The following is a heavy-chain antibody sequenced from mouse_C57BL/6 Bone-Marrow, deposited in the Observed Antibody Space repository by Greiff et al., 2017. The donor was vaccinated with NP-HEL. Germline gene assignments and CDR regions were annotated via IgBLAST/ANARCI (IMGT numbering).Heavy chain of an antibody. V-gene: IGHV3-6*01. CDR1: GYSITSGYY. Sequence: VQLKESGPGLVKPSQSLSLTCSVTGYSITSGYYWNWIRQFPGNKLEWMGYISYDGSNNYNPSLKNRISITRDTSKNQFFLKLNSVTTEDTATYYCARDPSWTPWFAYWGQGTLVTVSA. CDR3: ARDPSWTPWFAY. CDR2: ISYDGSN. J-gene: IGHJ3*01.